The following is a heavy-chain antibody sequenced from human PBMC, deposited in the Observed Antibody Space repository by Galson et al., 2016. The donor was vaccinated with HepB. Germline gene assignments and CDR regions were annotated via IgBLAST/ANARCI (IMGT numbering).Heavy chain of an antibody. D-gene: IGHD3-10*01. Sequence: SLRLSCAASGFTFSDYGMTWVRQAPGKGLEWVSTITKNGDNTHVADSVRGRFTVSRDNSRNTLYLQMSSQRVEDTAIYYCAKARGGLIDNWFFDYWGQGTLVTVSS. CDR1: GFTFSDYG. CDR2: ITKNGDNT. CDR3: AKARGGLIDNWFFDY. J-gene: IGHJ4*02. V-gene: IGHV3-23*01.